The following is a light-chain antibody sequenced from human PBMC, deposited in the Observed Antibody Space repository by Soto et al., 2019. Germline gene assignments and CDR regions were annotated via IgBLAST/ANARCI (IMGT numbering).Light chain of an antibody. CDR3: QQYDGWPRT. CDR2: GVT. Sequence: EIVMTQFPDTLSLSPGDTATLSCRSSQNVNINLAWYQQKPGQAPTLLIYGVTARAPAVPARFSGSGSGTDFTLTIRSVQSGDFGVFYCQQYDGWPRTFGLGTKVEIQ. V-gene: IGKV3-15*01. CDR1: QNVNIN. J-gene: IGKJ2*01.